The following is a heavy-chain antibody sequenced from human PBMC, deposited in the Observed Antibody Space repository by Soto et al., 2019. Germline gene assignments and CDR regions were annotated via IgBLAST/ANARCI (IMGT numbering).Heavy chain of an antibody. Sequence: SETLSLTCAVYGGSFSGYYWSWIRQPPGKGLEWIGEINHSGSTNYNPSLKSRVTISVDTSKNQFSLKLSSVTAADTAVYYCARRIRGYCSSTSGRYYYYYGMDVWGQGSTGT. CDR3: ARRIRGYCSSTSGRYYYYYGMDV. D-gene: IGHD2-2*01. J-gene: IGHJ6*02. V-gene: IGHV4-34*01. CDR1: GGSFSGYY. CDR2: INHSGST.